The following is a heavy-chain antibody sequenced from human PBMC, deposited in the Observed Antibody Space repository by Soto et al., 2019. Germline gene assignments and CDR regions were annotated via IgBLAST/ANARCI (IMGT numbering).Heavy chain of an antibody. V-gene: IGHV4-30-4*01. CDR1: GGSISSGDYY. CDR3: ARNGALDY. J-gene: IGHJ4*02. D-gene: IGHD2-8*01. CDR2: ILYSGTT. Sequence: PSETLSLTCTVSGGSISSGDYYWSWIGQPPGKGLEWIGYILYSGTTNYNPSLESRLTISVDTSKNQFSLKLTSVTAADTAVYYCARNGALDYWGRGTLVTVSS.